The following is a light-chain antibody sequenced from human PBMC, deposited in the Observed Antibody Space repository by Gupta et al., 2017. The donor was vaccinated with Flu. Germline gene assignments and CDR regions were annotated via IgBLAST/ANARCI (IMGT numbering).Light chain of an antibody. CDR3: QQYNNWPPLT. CDR1: QSVSSN. V-gene: IGKV3-15*01. Sequence: ATLSVAPAERATLSCRASQSVSSNLAWYQQKPGQAPRLLIYGASTRATGIPARFSGSGSGTEFTLTISSLQSEDFAVYYCQQYNNWPPLTFGGGTKVEIK. CDR2: GAS. J-gene: IGKJ4*01.